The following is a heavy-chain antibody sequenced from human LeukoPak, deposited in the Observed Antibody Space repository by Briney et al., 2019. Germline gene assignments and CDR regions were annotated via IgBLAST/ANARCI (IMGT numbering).Heavy chain of an antibody. D-gene: IGHD1-26*01. V-gene: IGHV1-24*01. CDR3: ATDSHSGSQCRY. CDR1: GYTLTELS. J-gene: IGHJ4*02. Sequence: ASVKVSCKVSGYTLTELSMHWVRQAPGKGLEWMGGSDPEDGEAIYAQKFQGRVTMTEDTSTDTAYMELSSLRSEDTAVYYCATDSHSGSQCRYWGQGTLVTVSS. CDR2: SDPEDGEA.